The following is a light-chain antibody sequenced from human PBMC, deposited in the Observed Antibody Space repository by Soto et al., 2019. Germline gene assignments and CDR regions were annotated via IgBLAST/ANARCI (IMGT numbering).Light chain of an antibody. Sequence: EIVMTQSPATLSVSPGERATLSCRASQSVTSDYLAWYQQKPGQAPRLLIYCTSNRATGIPDRFSGSGSGTDFTLTISILEPEDFVIYYCQQYGSSPWTFGQGTKVDIK. CDR1: QSVTSDY. CDR2: CTS. V-gene: IGKV3-20*01. CDR3: QQYGSSPWT. J-gene: IGKJ1*01.